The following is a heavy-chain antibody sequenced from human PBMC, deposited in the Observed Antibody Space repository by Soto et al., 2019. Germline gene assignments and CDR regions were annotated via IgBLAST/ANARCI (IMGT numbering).Heavy chain of an antibody. CDR1: GGSISSGGYY. D-gene: IGHD3-10*01. CDR2: IYYSGST. CDR3: AREANGSGSFPKEDAFDI. J-gene: IGHJ3*02. Sequence: QVQLQESGPGLVKPSQTLSLTCTVSGGSISSGGYYWSWIRQHPGKGLEWIGYIYYSGSTYYNPSLKSRVTISVDTSKNQFSLKLSSVTAADTAVYYCAREANGSGSFPKEDAFDIWGQGTMVTVSS. V-gene: IGHV4-31*03.